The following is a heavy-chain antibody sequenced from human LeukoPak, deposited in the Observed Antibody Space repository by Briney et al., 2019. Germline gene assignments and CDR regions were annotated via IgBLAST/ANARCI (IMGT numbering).Heavy chain of an antibody. D-gene: IGHD2-2*02. CDR1: GGSINDYY. CDR2: ISNSGTT. J-gene: IGHJ5*02. CDR3: ARGDCSSTSCYTRRYWFDP. Sequence: SETLSLTCAVSGGSINDYYWTWIRQAPGKGLEWIGYISNSGTTDYNPSLKSRVTISVDTSKNQFSLKLSSVTAADTAVYYCARGDCSSTSCYTRRYWFDPWGQGTLVTVSS. V-gene: IGHV4-59*01.